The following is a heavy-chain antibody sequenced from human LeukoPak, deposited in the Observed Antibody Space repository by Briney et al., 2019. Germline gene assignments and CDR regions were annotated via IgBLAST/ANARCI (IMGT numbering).Heavy chain of an antibody. D-gene: IGHD1-26*01. V-gene: IGHV1-46*01. CDR3: AREKSGTYFFDY. Sequence: ASVKVSCKASGYTFTNYYIHWVRQAPGQGLEWMGITNPGGAPTSYAQKFQGRLIMTRDTSTSTVYMELSSLRSEDTAVYYCAREKSGTYFFDYWGQGTLVTVSS. CDR2: TNPGGAPT. J-gene: IGHJ4*02. CDR1: GYTFTNYY.